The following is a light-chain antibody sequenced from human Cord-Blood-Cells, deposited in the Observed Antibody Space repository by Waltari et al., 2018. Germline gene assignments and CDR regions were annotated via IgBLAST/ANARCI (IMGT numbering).Light chain of an antibody. CDR1: SRDVGGSNY. V-gene: IGLV2-14*01. J-gene: IGLJ2*01. Sequence: QSALTQPASVSGSPGQSIPLSCPGTSRDVGGSNYVSWYQQHPGKAPKLMIYDVSNRPSGVSNRFSGSKSGNTASLPISGLQAEDEADYYCSSYTSSSTVFGGGTKLTVL. CDR3: SSYTSSSTV. CDR2: DVS.